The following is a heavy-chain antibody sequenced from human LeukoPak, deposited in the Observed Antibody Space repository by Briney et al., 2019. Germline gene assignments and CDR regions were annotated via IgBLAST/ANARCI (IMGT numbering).Heavy chain of an antibody. D-gene: IGHD3-10*01. J-gene: IGHJ3*02. Sequence: GGSLRLSCAASGFTFSSYGMHWVRQAPGKGLEWVAVISYDGSNKYYADSVKGRFTISRDNSKNTLYLQMNSLRAEDTAVYYCAKGGYGSGPNGAFDIWGQGTMVTVSS. CDR3: AKGGYGSGPNGAFDI. V-gene: IGHV3-30*18. CDR1: GFTFSSYG. CDR2: ISYDGSNK.